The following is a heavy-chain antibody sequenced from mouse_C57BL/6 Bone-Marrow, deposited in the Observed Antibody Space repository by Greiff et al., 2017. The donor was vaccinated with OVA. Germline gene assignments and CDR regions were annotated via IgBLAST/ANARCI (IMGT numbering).Heavy chain of an antibody. Sequence: VQLKESGPGLVKPSQSLSLTCSVTGYSITSGYYWNWIRQFPGNKLEWMGYISYDGSNNYNPSLKNRISITRDTSKNQFFLKLNSVTTEDTATYYCARETYSNYDYAMDYWGQGTSVTVSS. CDR1: GYSITSGYY. J-gene: IGHJ4*01. D-gene: IGHD2-5*01. V-gene: IGHV3-6*01. CDR2: ISYDGSN. CDR3: ARETYSNYDYAMDY.